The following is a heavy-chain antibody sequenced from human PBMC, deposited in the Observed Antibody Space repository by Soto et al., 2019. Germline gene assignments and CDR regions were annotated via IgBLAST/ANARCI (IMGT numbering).Heavy chain of an antibody. J-gene: IGHJ5*02. CDR1: GGTFSSYA. Sequence: SVKVSCKASGGTFSSYAISWVRQAPGQGLEWMGGIIPIFGTANYAQKFQGRVTITADESMSTAYMELSSLRSEDTAVYYCARPVVREVTNINWFDPWAQGTLVTVSS. V-gene: IGHV1-69*13. CDR3: ARPVVREVTNINWFDP. D-gene: IGHD3-10*01. CDR2: IIPIFGTA.